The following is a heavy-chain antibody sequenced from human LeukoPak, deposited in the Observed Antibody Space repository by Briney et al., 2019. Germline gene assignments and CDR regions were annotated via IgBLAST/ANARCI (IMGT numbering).Heavy chain of an antibody. CDR2: ISGGGGST. J-gene: IGHJ4*02. D-gene: IGHD3-10*01. CDR3: AKPITMVRGVKPDY. CDR1: GFTFSSYA. Sequence: GGSLRLSCAASGFTFSSYAMSWVRQAPGKGLEWVSAISGGGGSTYYADSVKGRFTISRDNSKNTLYLQMNSLRAEDTAVYYCAKPITMVRGVKPDYWGQGTLVTVSS. V-gene: IGHV3-23*01.